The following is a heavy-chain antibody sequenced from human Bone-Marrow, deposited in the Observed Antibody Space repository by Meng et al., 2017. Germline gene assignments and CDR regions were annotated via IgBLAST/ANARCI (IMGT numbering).Heavy chain of an antibody. Sequence: VQLPQWCAGLLKPSETLSLTCAVYGGAFSGYYWSWIRQPPGKGLEWIGEINHSGSTNYNPSLKSRVTISVDTSKNQFSLKLSSVTAADTAVYYCVRDPDYYGSGSWDWGQGTLVTVSS. D-gene: IGHD3-10*01. V-gene: IGHV4-34*01. CDR3: VRDPDYYGSGSWD. CDR2: INHSGST. CDR1: GGAFSGYY. J-gene: IGHJ4*02.